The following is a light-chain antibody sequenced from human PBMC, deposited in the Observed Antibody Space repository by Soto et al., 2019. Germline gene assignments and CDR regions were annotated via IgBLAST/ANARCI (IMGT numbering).Light chain of an antibody. CDR1: QSVSSSY. V-gene: IGKV3-20*01. Sequence: EIVLTQSPGTLSLSPGERATLSCRASQSVSSSYLAWYQQKPGQAPRLLIYGASSRATGIPDRFSGSGSGTDCTLTISRLEPEDFAVYYCQQNGSSPQTFGQGTKLEIK. CDR2: GAS. CDR3: QQNGSSPQT. J-gene: IGKJ2*01.